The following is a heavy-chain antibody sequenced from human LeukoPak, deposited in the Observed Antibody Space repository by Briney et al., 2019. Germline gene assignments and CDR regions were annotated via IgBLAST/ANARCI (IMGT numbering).Heavy chain of an antibody. V-gene: IGHV3-23*01. CDR1: GFTFSSYA. CDR2: ISGSGGST. CDR3: ARGFLPPYDLKAAYYYYYGMDV. J-gene: IGHJ6*02. Sequence: QTGGSLRLSCAASGFTFSSYAMSWVRQAPGKGLEWVSAISGSGGSTYYADSVKGRFTISRDNSKNTLYLQMNSLRAEDTAVYYCARGFLPPYDLKAAYYYYYGMDVWGQGTTVTVSS. D-gene: IGHD3-22*01.